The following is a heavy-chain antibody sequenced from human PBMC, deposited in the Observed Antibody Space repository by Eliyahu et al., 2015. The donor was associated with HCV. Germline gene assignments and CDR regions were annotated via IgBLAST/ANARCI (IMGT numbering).Heavy chain of an antibody. CDR2: IYFNGNT. Sequence: QLLLQESGPGLVKPSETLSLXCSXSGGSIXXSXXXWXWVRQAPGKGLEWIGSIYFNGNTYSNPSLKSRVTMSVDTAKNHFSLNMSSVTAADTAVYFCARHVHPSFWYRELPPFDPWGLGILVTVSS. J-gene: IGHJ5*02. CDR1: GGSIXXSXXX. V-gene: IGHV4-39*01. CDR3: ARHVHPSFWYRELPPFDP. D-gene: IGHD3-10*01.